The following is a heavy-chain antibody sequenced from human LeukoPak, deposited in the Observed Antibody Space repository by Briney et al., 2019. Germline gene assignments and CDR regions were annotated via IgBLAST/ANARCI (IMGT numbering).Heavy chain of an antibody. CDR3: ARTFIASTYSSGSYMSY. CDR1: GYTFTSYG. CDR2: ISAYNGNT. J-gene: IGHJ4*02. D-gene: IGHD3-10*01. V-gene: IGHV1-18*01. Sequence: ASVKVSCKASGYTFTSYGISWVRQAPGQGLEWMGWISAYNGNTNYAQKLQGRVTMTTDTSTSTAYMELRSLRSDDTAVYYCARTFIASTYSSGSYMSYWGQGTLVTVSS.